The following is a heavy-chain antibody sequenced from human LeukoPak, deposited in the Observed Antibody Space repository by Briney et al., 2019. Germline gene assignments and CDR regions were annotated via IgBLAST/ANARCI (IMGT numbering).Heavy chain of an antibody. D-gene: IGHD3-10*01. CDR3: ARDLSYSGGRGFDP. CDR2: INPNNGDT. CDR1: GYTFTDYF. V-gene: IGHV1-2*02. J-gene: IGHJ5*02. Sequence: ASVKVSCKASGYTFTDYFMHWVRQAPGQGLEWVGWINPNNGDTNYAQKFQGRVTMTRDTSINTAYMEVTRLRSDDTAVYYCARDLSYSGGRGFDPWGQGTLVTVSS.